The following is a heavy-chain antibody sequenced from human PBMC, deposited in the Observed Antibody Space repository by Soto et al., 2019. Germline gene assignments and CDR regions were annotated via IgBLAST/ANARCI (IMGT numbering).Heavy chain of an antibody. CDR1: GFAFSDYY. CDR2: ISSGGSSI. J-gene: IGHJ4*02. D-gene: IGHD2-21*01. Sequence: GGSLRLSCAASGFAFSDYYMSWIRQAPGKGLEWVSYISSGGSSIYYADSVKGRFTISRDNAKNSLYLQMNTLRAEDTAVYYWARAPDSPVYYFDSWGQGTLVTVSS. V-gene: IGHV3-11*01. CDR3: ARAPDSPVYYFDS.